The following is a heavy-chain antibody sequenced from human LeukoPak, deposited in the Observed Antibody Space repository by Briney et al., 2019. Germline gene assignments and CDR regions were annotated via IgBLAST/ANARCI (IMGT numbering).Heavy chain of an antibody. CDR1: GFTFSSYA. J-gene: IGHJ4*02. V-gene: IGHV1-69*05. CDR3: ARDMLGGFFDY. Sequence: GGSLRFSCAASGFTFSSYAISWVRQAPGQGLEWMGRIIPIFGTANYAQKFQGRVTITTDESTSTAYMELSSLRSEDTAVYYCARDMLGGFFDYWGQGTLVTVSS. CDR2: IIPIFGTA. D-gene: IGHD2-8*01.